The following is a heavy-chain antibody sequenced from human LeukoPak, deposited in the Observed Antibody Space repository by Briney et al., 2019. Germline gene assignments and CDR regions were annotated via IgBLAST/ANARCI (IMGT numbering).Heavy chain of an antibody. V-gene: IGHV3-23*01. D-gene: IGHD6-13*01. J-gene: IGHJ4*02. CDR2: ISGSGGST. CDR3: AKVPRIAAAGTGFDY. CDR1: GFTFSSYA. Sequence: GGSLRLSCAASGFTFSSYAMSWVRQAPGKGLEWVSAISGSGGSTYYADSVKGRFTISRDNSKSTLYLQMNSLRAEDTAVYYCAKVPRIAAAGTGFDYWGQGTLVTVSS.